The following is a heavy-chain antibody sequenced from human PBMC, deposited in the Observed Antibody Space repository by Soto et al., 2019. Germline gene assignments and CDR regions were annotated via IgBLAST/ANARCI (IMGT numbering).Heavy chain of an antibody. Sequence: EVQLVESGGGLVPPGRSLRLSCAASGFTFDIFGMHWIRQAPGKGLEWVAGISWNNGGIAYADSVKGRFTISRDNTKNSLFLQLNSLRTEDTAFYYCTKERAGTTFVCDSWGLGTLVTVSS. CDR1: GFTFDIFG. V-gene: IGHV3-9*01. D-gene: IGHD1-1*01. J-gene: IGHJ4*02. CDR3: TKERAGTTFVCDS. CDR2: ISWNNGGI.